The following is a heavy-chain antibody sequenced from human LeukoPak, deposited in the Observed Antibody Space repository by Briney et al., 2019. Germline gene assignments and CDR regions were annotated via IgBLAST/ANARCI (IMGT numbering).Heavy chain of an antibody. Sequence: GASVKVSCKASGGTFSSYAISWVRQAPGQGLEWMGRIIPILGIANYAQKFQGRVTITADKSTSTAYMELSSLRSEDTAVYYCARDRDTAAAGTLYGMDVWGQGTTVTVSS. CDR3: ARDRDTAAAGTLYGMDV. CDR2: IIPILGIA. D-gene: IGHD6-13*01. J-gene: IGHJ6*02. V-gene: IGHV1-69*04. CDR1: GGTFSSYA.